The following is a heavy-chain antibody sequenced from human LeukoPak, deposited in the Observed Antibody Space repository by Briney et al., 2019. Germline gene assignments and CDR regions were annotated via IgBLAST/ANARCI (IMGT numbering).Heavy chain of an antibody. V-gene: IGHV4-59*01. J-gene: IGHJ4*02. CDR2: IYYSGST. CDR3: AKDELSRIAAAGIPFVDY. CDR1: GGSISSYY. Sequence: PSETLSLTCTVSGGSISSYYWSWIRQPPGKGLEWIGYIYYSGSTNYNPSLKSRVTISVDTSKNQFSLKLSSVTAADTAVYYCAKDELSRIAAAGIPFVDYWGQGTLVTVSS. D-gene: IGHD6-13*01.